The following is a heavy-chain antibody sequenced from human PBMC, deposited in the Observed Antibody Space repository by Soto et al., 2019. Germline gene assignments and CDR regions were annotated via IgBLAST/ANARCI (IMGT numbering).Heavy chain of an antibody. J-gene: IGHJ6*02. CDR2: INSSGRA. D-gene: IGHD3-3*02. V-gene: IGHV4-30-4*01. CDR1: GVSITSSDSY. Sequence: QVQLQESGPGLVKPSQTLSLTCSVSGVSITSSDSYWSLIRQPPGKGLEWIGYINSSGRAYYKPSLKSRVSISIDTSKYQFSLRLTSVTVEDTAVYFCSSFSTLGKVYGVDVWGQGTTVTVSS. CDR3: SSFSTLGKVYGVDV.